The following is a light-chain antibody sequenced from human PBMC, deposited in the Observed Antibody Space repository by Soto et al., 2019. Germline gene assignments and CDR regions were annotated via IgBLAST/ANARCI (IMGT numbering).Light chain of an antibody. CDR2: DAS. CDR1: QSVDND. CDR3: QQYNNWPLT. V-gene: IGKV3D-15*01. Sequence: IVMTQSPATLSVSPGERATLSCRASQSVDNDLAWYQQKPGQPPRLLIYDASTRATGIPARFSGSQSGTEFTLTISSLLSEDFAVYSCQQYNNWPLTVGGGTKVDIK. J-gene: IGKJ4*01.